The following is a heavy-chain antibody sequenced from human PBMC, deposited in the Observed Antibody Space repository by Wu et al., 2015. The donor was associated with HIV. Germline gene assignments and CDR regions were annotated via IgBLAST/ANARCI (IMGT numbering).Heavy chain of an antibody. CDR2: IDPSGGNT. J-gene: IGHJ4*02. CDR1: GYTFINYY. CDR3: ARGAYGDDDPSDY. D-gene: IGHD4-17*01. V-gene: IGHV1-46*03. Sequence: QVQLVQSGAEVKKPGASVKVSCKASGYTFINYYMHWVRQAPGQGLEWMGIIDPSGGNTRYAQKFQGKVTMTRDTSTSTVYMDLSSLTSEDTAVYYCARGAYGDDDPSDYWGQGTLVTV.